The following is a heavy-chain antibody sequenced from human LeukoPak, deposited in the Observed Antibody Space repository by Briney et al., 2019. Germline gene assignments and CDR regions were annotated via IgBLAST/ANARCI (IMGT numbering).Heavy chain of an antibody. CDR2: INPNSGGT. J-gene: IGHJ6*02. Sequence: ASVKVSCKASGYTFTGYYMHWVRQAPGQGLEWMGWINPNSGGTNYAQKFQGRVTMTTDTSTSTAYMELRSLRSDDTAVYYCARDPLYYDSYYYYYGMDVWGQGTTVTVSS. CDR3: ARDPLYYDSYYYYYGMDV. CDR1: GYTFTGYY. D-gene: IGHD3-3*01. V-gene: IGHV1-2*02.